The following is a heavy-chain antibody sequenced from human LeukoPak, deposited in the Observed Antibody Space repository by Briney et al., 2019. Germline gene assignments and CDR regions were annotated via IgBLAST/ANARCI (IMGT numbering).Heavy chain of an antibody. J-gene: IGHJ4*02. V-gene: IGHV3-21*01. Sequence: GGSLRLSCAASGFTFRSYSMNWVRLAPGKGLEWVSSISPSGDSTLNADSVRGRFTISRDNAKNSLSLQMDSLRADDTALYFCARDFVGESGAAGYWGQGTLVTVSS. CDR1: GFTFRSYS. CDR2: ISPSGDST. CDR3: ARDFVGESGAAGY. D-gene: IGHD2-8*02.